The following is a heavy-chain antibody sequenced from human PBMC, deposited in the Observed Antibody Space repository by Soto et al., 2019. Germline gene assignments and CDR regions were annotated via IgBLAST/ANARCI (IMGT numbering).Heavy chain of an antibody. D-gene: IGHD6-13*01. CDR2: VSGSGGSS. CDR3: AKVTKRAAAGRYEYYKYGMDV. V-gene: IGHV3-23*01. CDR1: GFAFSTYA. J-gene: IGHJ6*02. Sequence: GGSLRLSCAAAGFAFSTYAMTWVRQAPGKGLEWVSVVSGSGGSSYYAASVKGRFTISRDNSKNTLFLQMNGLRAEDTAVYYCAKVTKRAAAGRYEYYKYGMDVWGQGTTVTVSS.